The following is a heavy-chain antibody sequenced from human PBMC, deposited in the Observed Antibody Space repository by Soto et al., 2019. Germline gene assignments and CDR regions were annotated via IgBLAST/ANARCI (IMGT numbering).Heavy chain of an antibody. V-gene: IGHV4-59*01. Sequence: SETLSLTCTVTGGSIGSYYWSWIRQSPGRGLEWIGCVYYSDGTNYNPSLKSRATMSMDKSNNQFSLRLRSVTAADTAVYYCARTESSSWSFFYYGMDVWGQGTTVTVS. CDR1: GGSIGSYY. CDR3: ARTESSSWSFFYYGMDV. J-gene: IGHJ6*02. CDR2: VYYSDGT. D-gene: IGHD6-13*01.